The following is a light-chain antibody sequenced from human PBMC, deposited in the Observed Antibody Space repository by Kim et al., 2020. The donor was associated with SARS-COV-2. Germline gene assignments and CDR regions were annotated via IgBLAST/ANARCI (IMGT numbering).Light chain of an antibody. Sequence: QPVLTQSPSASASLGASVKLTCTLSSGHSNYAIAWHQQQPEKGPRYLMKLNNDGSHSQGDVIPRRFSGSSSGAERYLTISSLQSEDEADYYCQTRSTGIRVFGGGTKLTVL. CDR2: LNNDGSH. J-gene: IGLJ3*02. V-gene: IGLV4-69*01. CDR1: SGHSNYA. CDR3: QTRSTGIRV.